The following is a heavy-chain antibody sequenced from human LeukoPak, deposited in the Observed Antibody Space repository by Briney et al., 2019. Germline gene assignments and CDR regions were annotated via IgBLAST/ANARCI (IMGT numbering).Heavy chain of an antibody. CDR3: AREMATITDYYYYGMDV. CDR2: TYYRSKWYN. Sequence: SQTLSLTCAISGDSVSSNSAAWNWIRQSPSRSLEWLGRTYYRSKWYNDYAVSVKSRITINPDTSKNQFSLQLNSVTPEDTAVYYCAREMATITDYYYYGMDVWGQGTTVTVSS. J-gene: IGHJ6*02. CDR1: GDSVSSNSAA. D-gene: IGHD5-12*01. V-gene: IGHV6-1*01.